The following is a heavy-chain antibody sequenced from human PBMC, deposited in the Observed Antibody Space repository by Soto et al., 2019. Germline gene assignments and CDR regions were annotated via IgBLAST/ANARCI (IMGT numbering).Heavy chain of an antibody. V-gene: IGHV4-59*01. D-gene: IGHD2-2*01. Sequence: SETLSLTCTVSGDSINNYYWSWIRQPPGKRLEWIGYIYYTGSPTYNPSLESRVTMSVDTSKNQFSLKLNSVNAADTAVYYSAKYRSKEEEGFTRDYWGRGTLVTVSS. J-gene: IGHJ4*02. CDR3: AKYRSKEEEGFTRDY. CDR2: IYYTGSP. CDR1: GDSINNYY.